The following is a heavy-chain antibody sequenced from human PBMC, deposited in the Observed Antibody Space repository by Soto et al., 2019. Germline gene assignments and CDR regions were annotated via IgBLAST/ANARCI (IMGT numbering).Heavy chain of an antibody. CDR1: GFTFSSYS. V-gene: IGHV3-21*01. CDR3: ARGVQLDTPGFDY. D-gene: IGHD1-1*01. CDR2: ISSSSSYI. Sequence: EVQLVESGGGLVQPGGSLRLSCAASGFTFSSYSMNWVRQAPGKGLEWVSSISSSSSYIYYADSVKGRFTISRDNAKNSLYLQMNSLRAEDTAVYYCARGVQLDTPGFDYWGQGTLVTVSS. J-gene: IGHJ4*02.